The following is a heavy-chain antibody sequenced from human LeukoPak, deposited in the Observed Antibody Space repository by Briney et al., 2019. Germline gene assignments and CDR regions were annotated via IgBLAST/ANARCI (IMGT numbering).Heavy chain of an antibody. CDR1: GGSFSGYY. V-gene: IGHV4-34*01. J-gene: IGHJ3*02. Sequence: SETLSLTCAVYGGSFSGYYWSWIRQPPGKGLEWIGEINHSGSTNYNPSLKSRVTISVDTSKNQFSLKLSSVTAADTAMYYCARESLATTGSSDMKNAFDIWGHGTLVTVSS. D-gene: IGHD6-13*01. CDR2: INHSGST. CDR3: ARESLATTGSSDMKNAFDI.